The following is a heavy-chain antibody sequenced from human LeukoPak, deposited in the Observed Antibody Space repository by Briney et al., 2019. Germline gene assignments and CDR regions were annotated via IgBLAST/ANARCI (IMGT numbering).Heavy chain of an antibody. V-gene: IGHV4-59*01. CDR1: GDSIRRYY. J-gene: IGHJ4*02. Sequence: SQTLSLTCSVSGDSIRRYYWSWIRQSPGKGLEWIGLMYYSGITKYNPSLQSRVTMSLDTSKNHFSLTVNSVTAADTAVYYCATFFGGSSGYFDYWGQGTLVTVSS. CDR3: ATFFGGSSGYFDY. D-gene: IGHD4-23*01. CDR2: MYYSGIT.